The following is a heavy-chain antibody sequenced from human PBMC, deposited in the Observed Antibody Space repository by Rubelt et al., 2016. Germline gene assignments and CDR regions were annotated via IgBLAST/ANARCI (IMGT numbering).Heavy chain of an antibody. CDR1: GGSISSGGYY. D-gene: IGHD1-26*01. J-gene: IGHJ2*01. CDR3: ARGDKWELPWYFDL. CDR2: INHSGST. Sequence: QVQLQESGPGLVKPSQTLSLTCTVSGGSISSGGYYWSWIRQHPGKGLEWIGEINHSGSTNYNPSLKSRVTIAVDTSKNQFSLKLSAVTAADTAVYYCARGDKWELPWYFDLWGRGTLVTVSS. V-gene: IGHV4-31*03.